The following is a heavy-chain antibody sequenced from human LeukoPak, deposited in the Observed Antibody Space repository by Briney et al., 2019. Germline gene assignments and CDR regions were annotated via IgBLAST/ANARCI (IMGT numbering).Heavy chain of an antibody. V-gene: IGHV4-30-4*01. CDR3: ASLPRSGFPYYFDY. J-gene: IGHJ4*02. D-gene: IGHD3-3*01. CDR2: IYYSGST. CDR1: GGSITSGTYS. Sequence: PSQTLSLTCGVSGGSITSGTYSWSWIRQPPGKGLEWIGYIYYSGSTYYNPSLKSRVTISVDTSKNQFSLRLSPATAADTAVYYCASLPRSGFPYYFDYWGQGTLVTVSS.